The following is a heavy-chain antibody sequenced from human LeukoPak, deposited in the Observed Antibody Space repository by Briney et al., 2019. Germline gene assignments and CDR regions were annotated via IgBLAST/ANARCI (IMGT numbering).Heavy chain of an antibody. D-gene: IGHD6-19*01. CDR2: ISSRSTLI. CDR3: ARETVTVAGNWCDP. CDR1: GFTFSSYA. V-gene: IGHV3-48*04. Sequence: PGGSLRLSCAASGFTFSSYAMSWVRQAPGKGLEWVSYISSRSTLIYYADSVKGRFTISRDNAKNSLYLQMNSLRVDDTAVYYCARETVTVAGNWCDPWGQGTLVTVSS. J-gene: IGHJ5*02.